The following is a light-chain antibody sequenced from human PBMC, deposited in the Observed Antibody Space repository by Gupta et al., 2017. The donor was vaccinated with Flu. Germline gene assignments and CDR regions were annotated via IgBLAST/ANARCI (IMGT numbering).Light chain of an antibody. CDR3: QSYDSSLSVV. CDR1: SSNSGANYD. CDR2: GNS. Sequence: QSVLTQPPAVSGAPGQRVTISCTWSSSNSGANYDVHRYQQLPGTGPKLLLFGNSNRPSGVPDRFSGSKSGTSGSIAMTGAQPEDDGYCDSQSYDSSLSVVFGGGTKLTVL. J-gene: IGLJ2*01. V-gene: IGLV1-40*01.